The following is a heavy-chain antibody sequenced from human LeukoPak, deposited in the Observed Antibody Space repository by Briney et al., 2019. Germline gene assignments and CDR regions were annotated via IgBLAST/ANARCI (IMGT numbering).Heavy chain of an antibody. D-gene: IGHD2-15*01. CDR1: GGSISSYY. J-gene: IGHJ3*02. CDR2: IYYSGST. Sequence: PSETLSLTCTVSGGSISSYYWSWIRQAPGKGLEWIGYIYYSGSTNYNPSLKSRVTISVDTSKNQFSLKLSSVTAADTAVYYCARDSYSGAFDIWGQGTMVTVSS. CDR3: ARDSYSGAFDI. V-gene: IGHV4-59*01.